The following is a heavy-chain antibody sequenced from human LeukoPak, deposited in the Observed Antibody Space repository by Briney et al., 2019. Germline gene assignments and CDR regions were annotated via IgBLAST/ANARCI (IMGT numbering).Heavy chain of an antibody. J-gene: IGHJ4*02. CDR1: GFTFSNYA. D-gene: IGHD6-13*01. CDR3: AKDSRIAAGYAGLFDY. CDR2: INGGGGST. Sequence: GGSLRLSCAASGFTFSNYAMGWVCQAPGKGLEWVSAINGGGGSTYYTDSVKGRFTISRDNSKNTLYLQMNSLRAEDTAVYYCAKDSRIAAGYAGLFDYWGQGTLVTVSS. V-gene: IGHV3-23*01.